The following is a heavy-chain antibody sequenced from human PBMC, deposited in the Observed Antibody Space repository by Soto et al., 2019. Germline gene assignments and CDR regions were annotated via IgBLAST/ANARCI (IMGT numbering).Heavy chain of an antibody. D-gene: IGHD3-3*01. CDR2: VIPIFGTA. CDR1: GGTFSSYA. V-gene: IGHV1-69*01. CDR3: ASWVKRGNVLRVLEWLGYGMDA. Sequence: QVQLVQSGAEVKKPGSSVKVSCKASGGTFSSYAISWVRQAPGQGLEWMGGVIPIFGTANYAQKFQGRVTITANESTSTAYMELSSLRSEDTAVYYCASWVKRGNVLRVLEWLGYGMDAWGQGTTVTVSS. J-gene: IGHJ6*02.